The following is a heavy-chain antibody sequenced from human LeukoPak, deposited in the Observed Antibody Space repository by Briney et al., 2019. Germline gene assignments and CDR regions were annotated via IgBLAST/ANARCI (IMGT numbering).Heavy chain of an antibody. CDR2: IYYSGST. D-gene: IGHD6-13*01. CDR1: CGSISSGGFY. V-gene: IGHV4-31*03. CDR3: ARENDSSSPHGDAFDI. J-gene: IGHJ3*02. Sequence: SQTLFLTCTVSCGSISSGGFYLSWIRPPPRKGLGWVGDIYYSGSTYYNPSLKSRVTVSVDTSKNQFSLKLSSVTAADTAVYYCARENDSSSPHGDAFDIWGQGTMVTVSS.